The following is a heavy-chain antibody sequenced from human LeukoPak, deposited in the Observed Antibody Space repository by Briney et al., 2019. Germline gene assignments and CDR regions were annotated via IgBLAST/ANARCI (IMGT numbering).Heavy chain of an antibody. D-gene: IGHD6-19*01. CDR1: GFTFSSYG. CDR2: IRYDGSNK. Sequence: GGSLRLSCAASGFTFSSYGMHWVRQAPGKGLEWVAFIRYDGSNKYYADSVKGRFTISRDNSKNTLYLQMNSLRAEDTAVYYCAKDSEGLSIAVADPFFDYWGQGTLVTVSS. CDR3: AKDSEGLSIAVADPFFDY. J-gene: IGHJ4*02. V-gene: IGHV3-30*02.